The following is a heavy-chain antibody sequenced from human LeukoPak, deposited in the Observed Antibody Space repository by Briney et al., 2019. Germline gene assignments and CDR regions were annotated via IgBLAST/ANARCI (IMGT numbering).Heavy chain of an antibody. CDR2: INHSGST. CDR1: GGSFSGYY. Sequence: PSETLSLTCAVYGGSFSGYYWSWIRQPPGKGLEWIGEINHSGSTNYNPSLKSRVTISVDTSKNQFSLKLSSVTAADTAVYYCARGGGGSCSSTSCSSTDAFDIWGQGTMVTVSS. D-gene: IGHD2-2*01. CDR3: ARGGGGSCSSTSCSSTDAFDI. V-gene: IGHV4-34*01. J-gene: IGHJ3*02.